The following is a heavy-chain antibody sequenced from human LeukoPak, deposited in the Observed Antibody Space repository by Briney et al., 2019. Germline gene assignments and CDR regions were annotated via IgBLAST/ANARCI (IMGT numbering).Heavy chain of an antibody. D-gene: IGHD3-3*01. Sequence: GALRLSCAVSGFTFSSYWMSWVRQAPGKGLEWVANIKQDGSEKYYVDSVRGRFTISRDNAKNSLYLQMNSLRAEDTAVYYCARDAYDFWSGSSYYYYYYMDVWGKGTTVTVSS. CDR2: IKQDGSEK. V-gene: IGHV3-7*01. CDR1: GFTFSSYW. J-gene: IGHJ6*03. CDR3: ARDAYDFWSGSSYYYYYYMDV.